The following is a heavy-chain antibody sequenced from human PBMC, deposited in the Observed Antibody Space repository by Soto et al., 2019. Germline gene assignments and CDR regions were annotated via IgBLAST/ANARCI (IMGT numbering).Heavy chain of an antibody. CDR1: GGTFSSYA. CDR2: IIPISGTA. J-gene: IGHJ4*02. V-gene: IGHV1-69*13. Sequence: ASVKVSCKASGGTFSSYAISWVRQAPGQGLEWMGGIIPISGTANYVQKFQGRVTITADESTSTAYMELSSLRSEDTAVYYCARVAVAAHFDYWGQGTLVTVSS. D-gene: IGHD6-19*01. CDR3: ARVAVAAHFDY.